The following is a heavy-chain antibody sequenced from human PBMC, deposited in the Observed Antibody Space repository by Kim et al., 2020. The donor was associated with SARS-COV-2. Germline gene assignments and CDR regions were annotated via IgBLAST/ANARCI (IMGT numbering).Heavy chain of an antibody. CDR2: INGGNGNT. J-gene: IGHJ4*02. CDR3: AREAVAGSFDH. D-gene: IGHD6-19*01. Sequence: ASVKVSCKASGYSFTTFALYWVRRAPGQRLEWMGWINGGNGNTRYSQKFQARVSITRDTSATTAYLELSGLRSEDPAGYYCAREAVAGSFDHWGQGTLGTVSS. CDR1: GYSFTTFA. V-gene: IGHV1-3*01.